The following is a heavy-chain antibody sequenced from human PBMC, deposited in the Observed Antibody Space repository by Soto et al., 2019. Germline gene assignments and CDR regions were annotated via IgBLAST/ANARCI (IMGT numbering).Heavy chain of an antibody. J-gene: IGHJ6*03. D-gene: IGHD3-9*01. CDR1: GGSISSYY. CDR3: AGLLRYFDWSLSDPYYYYYMDV. CDR2: TYYSGST. Sequence: SSETLSLTCTASGGSISSYYWSWIRQPPGKGLEWIGYTYYSGSTNYNPSLKSRVTISVDTSKNQFSLKLSSVTAADTAVYYCAGLLRYFDWSLSDPYYYYYMDVWGKGTTVTVSS. V-gene: IGHV4-59*08.